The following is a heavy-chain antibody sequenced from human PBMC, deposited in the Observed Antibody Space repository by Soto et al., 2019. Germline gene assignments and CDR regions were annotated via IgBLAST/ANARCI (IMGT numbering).Heavy chain of an antibody. V-gene: IGHV6-1*01. CDR2: TYYRSEWYN. Sequence: SQTLSLPCAISGDSVSSNSAAWNWIRQSPSRGLEWLGRTYYRSEWYNDYAVSVKSRITINPDTSKNQFSLQLNSVTPEDTAVYYCARDLIAAAARPYNWFDPWGQGTLVTVSS. CDR1: GDSVSSNSAA. D-gene: IGHD6-13*01. CDR3: ARDLIAAAARPYNWFDP. J-gene: IGHJ5*02.